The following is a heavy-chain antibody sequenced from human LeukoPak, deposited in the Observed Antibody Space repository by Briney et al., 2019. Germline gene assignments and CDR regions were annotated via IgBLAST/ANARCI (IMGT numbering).Heavy chain of an antibody. Sequence: ASVTVSCKASGYTFTGYYMHWVRQAPGQGLVWMGWINPNSGGTNYAQKFQGRVTMTRDTSISAAYMELSRLRSDDTAVYYCARLDSGSCLYFDYWGQGTLVTVSS. CDR2: INPNSGGT. CDR3: ARLDSGSCLYFDY. J-gene: IGHJ4*02. CDR1: GYTFTGYY. D-gene: IGHD1-26*01. V-gene: IGHV1-2*02.